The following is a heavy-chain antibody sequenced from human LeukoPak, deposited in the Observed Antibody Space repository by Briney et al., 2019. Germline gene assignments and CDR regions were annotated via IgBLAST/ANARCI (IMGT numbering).Heavy chain of an antibody. CDR3: ARDLRGSIVRYFDY. CDR2: IYGSGDDT. D-gene: IGHD3-9*01. J-gene: IGHJ4*02. Sequence: GGSLRLSCAASGFTFNYYAMTWVRQAPGKGLEWVAAIYGSGDDTYYAESVKGRFTISRDNSQNTLFLQVNSLRAEDTAVYYCARDLRGSIVRYFDYWGQGTLVTVSS. CDR1: GFTFNYYA. V-gene: IGHV3-23*01.